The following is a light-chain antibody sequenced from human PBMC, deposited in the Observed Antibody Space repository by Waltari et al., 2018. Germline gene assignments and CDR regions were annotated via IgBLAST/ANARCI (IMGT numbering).Light chain of an antibody. CDR3: QAWDSSTVV. Sequence: SYDLTQPPSVSVSPGQTASITCSGHKLGATHACWYQQKPGQSPVRVIYQDSKRPSGIPERFSGSNSGNTATLTISGTQAMDEADYYCQAWDSSTVVFGGGTKLTVL. V-gene: IGLV3-1*01. CDR2: QDS. CDR1: KLGATH. J-gene: IGLJ2*01.